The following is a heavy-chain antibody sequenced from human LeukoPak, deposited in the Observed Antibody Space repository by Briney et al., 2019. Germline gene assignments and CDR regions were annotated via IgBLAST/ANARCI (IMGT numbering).Heavy chain of an antibody. CDR3: AKSQFGGVFDGFDI. D-gene: IGHD3-16*01. CDR1: GFTFSSYA. Sequence: TGGSLRRSCAASGFTFSSYAMSWVRQAPGKGLEWVSAISGSGASTYYADSVKGRFTISRDNSKNTLYVQMNSLRAEDTAVYYCAKSQFGGVFDGFDIWGQGTMVTVSS. V-gene: IGHV3-23*01. J-gene: IGHJ3*02. CDR2: ISGSGAST.